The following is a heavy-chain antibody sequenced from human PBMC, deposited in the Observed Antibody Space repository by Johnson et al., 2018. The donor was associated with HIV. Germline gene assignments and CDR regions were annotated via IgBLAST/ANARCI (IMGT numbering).Heavy chain of an antibody. J-gene: IGHJ3*02. CDR2: IRSKAYGGTT. Sequence: VQLVESGGGLVQPGRSLRLSCTTSGFTFGDYAMNWVRQAPGKGLEWVGFIRSKAYGGTTQYAASVKGRFTISRDDSKSIAYLQMNSLKTEDTAVYYCTRDFSSGWYSARVAFDIWGQGTMVTVSS. D-gene: IGHD6-19*01. CDR1: GFTFGDYA. CDR3: TRDFSSGWYSARVAFDI. V-gene: IGHV3-49*04.